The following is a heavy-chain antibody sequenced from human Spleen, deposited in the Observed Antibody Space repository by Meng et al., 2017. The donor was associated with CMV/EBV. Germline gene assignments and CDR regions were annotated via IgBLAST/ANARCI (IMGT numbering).Heavy chain of an antibody. V-gene: IGHV3-11*04. CDR1: RFTFSDYY. J-gene: IGHJ4*02. CDR3: ANNGGLAGRLLFY. Sequence: PSRFTFSDYYMSWIRQAPGKGLDWIAYISSGGSIIHYADSVKGRFTISRDNAKSSVYLQMNSLRAEDTAVYYCANNGGLAGRLLFYWGQGTLVTVSS. D-gene: IGHD3-16*01. CDR2: ISSGGSII.